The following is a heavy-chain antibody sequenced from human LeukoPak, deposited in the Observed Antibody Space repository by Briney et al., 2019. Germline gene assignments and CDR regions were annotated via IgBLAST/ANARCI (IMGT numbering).Heavy chain of an antibody. J-gene: IGHJ4*02. D-gene: IGHD3-22*01. CDR2: INNVGSHI. CDR3: AAPKYYYDSSGYYPFDY. V-gene: IGHV3-21*01. Sequence: GGSLRLSCAAPGFTFSNSAMNWVRQAPGKGLEWVSSINNVGSHIYYADSVKGRFTISRDNAKNSLYLQMNSLRAEDTAVYYCAAPKYYYDSSGYYPFDYWGQGTLVTVSS. CDR1: GFTFSNSA.